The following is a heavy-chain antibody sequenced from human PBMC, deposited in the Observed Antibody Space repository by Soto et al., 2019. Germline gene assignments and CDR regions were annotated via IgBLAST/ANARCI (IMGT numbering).Heavy chain of an antibody. D-gene: IGHD2-21*02. CDR2: INAGNGNT. Sequence: QVQLVQSGAEEKKPGASVKVSCKASGYTFTSYAMHWVRQAPGQRLEWMGWINAGNGNTKYSQKFQGRVTITRDTSAITAYMELSSLRSDDTAVYYCARSIVVVTALDYWGQGTLVTVSS. CDR1: GYTFTSYA. CDR3: ARSIVVVTALDY. J-gene: IGHJ4*02. V-gene: IGHV1-3*05.